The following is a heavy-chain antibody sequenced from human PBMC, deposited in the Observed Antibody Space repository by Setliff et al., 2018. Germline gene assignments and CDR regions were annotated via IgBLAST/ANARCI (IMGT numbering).Heavy chain of an antibody. CDR1: GYTFIGYS. Sequence: ASVKVSCKASGYTFIGYSVHWARQAPGQGLEWMGWINPNSGGTNYAQKFQGRVTMTRDTSISTAYMDLSRLTSVDTAVYYCARSPLPPPGPGYYYDNSYYYYMDVWGKGTTVTVSS. V-gene: IGHV1-2*02. J-gene: IGHJ6*03. CDR3: ARSPLPPPGPGYYYDNSYYYYMDV. CDR2: INPNSGGT. D-gene: IGHD3-22*01.